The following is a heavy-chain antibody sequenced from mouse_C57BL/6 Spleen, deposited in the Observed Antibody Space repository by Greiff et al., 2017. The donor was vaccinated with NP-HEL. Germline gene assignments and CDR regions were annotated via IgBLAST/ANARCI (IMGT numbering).Heavy chain of an antibody. CDR3: ERRGSYYEYWYYGV. V-gene: IGHV1-26*01. Sequence: VQLQQSGPELVKPGASVKISCKASGYTFTDYYMTWVKQSHGKSLEWIGDINPNNGGTSYNQKFKGKATLSVDNSSSILYMGLRRMTSEDSEVYYSERRGSYYEYWYYGVWGTGTTVTVS. D-gene: IGHD2-4*01. J-gene: IGHJ1*03. CDR2: INPNNGGT. CDR1: GYTFTDYY.